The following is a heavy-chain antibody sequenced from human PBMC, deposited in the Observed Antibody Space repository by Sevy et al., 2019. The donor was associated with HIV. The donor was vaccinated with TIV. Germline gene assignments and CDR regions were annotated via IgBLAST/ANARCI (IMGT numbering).Heavy chain of an antibody. V-gene: IGHV3-7*01. CDR1: GFTFRNFW. D-gene: IGHD3-10*01. J-gene: IGHJ6*02. CDR2: IRKDGSEK. Sequence: GGSLRLSCAVSGFTFRNFWMSWVRQAPGKGLEWVAKIRKDGSEKYDVDSVRGRFTISRDNAKNSLFLQLNSLSADDTAIYYCAKSYFGSGTSYGMDLWGRGTTVTVSS. CDR3: AKSYFGSGTSYGMDL.